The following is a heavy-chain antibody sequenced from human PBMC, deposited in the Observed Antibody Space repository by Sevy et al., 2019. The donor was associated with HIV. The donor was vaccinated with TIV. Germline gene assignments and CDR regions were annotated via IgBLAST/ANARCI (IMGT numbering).Heavy chain of an antibody. V-gene: IGHV4-4*07. CDR3: ARDNSGYDPLTYYYYSMDV. Sequence: SETLSLTCTVSGGSINSYYWSWIRQPAGKGLEWIGRIYTSGSTNYNPSLKSRVTMSVDTSKNQFSLKLSSVTAADTAVYYCARDNSGYDPLTYYYYSMDVWGQGTTVTVSS. CDR1: GGSINSYY. J-gene: IGHJ6*02. D-gene: IGHD5-12*01. CDR2: IYTSGST.